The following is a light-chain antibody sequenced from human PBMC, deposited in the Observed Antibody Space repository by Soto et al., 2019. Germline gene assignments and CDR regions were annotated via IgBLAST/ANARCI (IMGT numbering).Light chain of an antibody. Sequence: IVLTQSPGTLSLSAGEGATLSCRASQSLSGSYLAWYQQRPGQAPRLVIYGASRRATGIPVRFSGSGSGTDFTLTISRLAPEEFAVYYCQQYGSSGTFGQGTKVDIK. CDR3: QQYGSSGT. J-gene: IGKJ1*01. CDR1: QSLSGSY. V-gene: IGKV3-20*01. CDR2: GAS.